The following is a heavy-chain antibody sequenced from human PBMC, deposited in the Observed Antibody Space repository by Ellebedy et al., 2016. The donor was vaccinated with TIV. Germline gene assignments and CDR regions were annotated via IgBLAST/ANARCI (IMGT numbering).Heavy chain of an antibody. CDR3: ARDPGTSGSYPSSGFDP. D-gene: IGHD1-26*01. CDR2: INAGNGNT. CDR1: GYSFTSYA. Sequence: ASVKVSCKASGYSFTSYAMHWVRQAPGQGLEWMGWINAGNGNTKYSQKFQGRVTITRDTSASTAYMELSSLRSEDTAVYYCARDPGTSGSYPSSGFDPWGQGTLVTVSS. J-gene: IGHJ5*02. V-gene: IGHV1-3*01.